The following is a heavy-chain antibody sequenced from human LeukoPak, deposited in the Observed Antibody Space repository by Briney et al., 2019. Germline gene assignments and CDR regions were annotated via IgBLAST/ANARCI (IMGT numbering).Heavy chain of an antibody. CDR3: ARVGIYGDYGRYFDY. CDR2: INWNGGSI. Sequence: GGSQRLSCAASGFTFDDYGMSWVRLAPGKGLEWVSGINWNGGSIGYAHSVKGRFTISRDNAKNSLYLQMNSLRAEDTALYYCARVGIYGDYGRYFDYWGQGTLVTVSS. D-gene: IGHD4-17*01. CDR1: GFTFDDYG. J-gene: IGHJ4*02. V-gene: IGHV3-20*04.